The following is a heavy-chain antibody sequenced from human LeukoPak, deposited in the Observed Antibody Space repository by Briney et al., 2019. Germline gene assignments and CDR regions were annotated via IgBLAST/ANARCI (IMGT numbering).Heavy chain of an antibody. J-gene: IGHJ2*01. CDR2: ISVNGGAM. D-gene: IGHD6-13*01. CDR3: KTDRLGAVGRDRYFDL. CDR1: GFTFSGYE. V-gene: IGHV3-48*03. Sequence: GGSLRLSCTASGFTFSGYEMTWVRQAPGKGLEWMSYISVNGGAMHYADSVRGRFTTSRDDAKNSLYLHMNSLRVEDTAKCARKTDRLGAVGRDRYFDLWGRGTLITVSS.